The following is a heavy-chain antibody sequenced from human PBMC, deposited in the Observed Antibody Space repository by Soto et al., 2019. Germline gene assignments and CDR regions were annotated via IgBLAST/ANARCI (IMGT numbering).Heavy chain of an antibody. D-gene: IGHD1-26*01. V-gene: IGHV3-11*06. CDR1: GFTFSDYY. CDR2: ISTTGSFT. J-gene: IGHJ4*02. Sequence: GGSLRLSCAASGFTFSDYYMSWIRQAPGKGLEWVSFISTTGSFTNYADSLKGRFTISRDNAKNSLYLQINSLGGDDTAVYYCARAQWELDYWGQGTLVTVSS. CDR3: ARAQWELDY.